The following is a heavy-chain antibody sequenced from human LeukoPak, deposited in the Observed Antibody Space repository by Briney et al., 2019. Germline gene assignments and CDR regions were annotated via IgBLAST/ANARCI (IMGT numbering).Heavy chain of an antibody. D-gene: IGHD4-17*01. V-gene: IGHV3-7*01. CDR1: GFTFSSYW. Sequence: GGSLRLSCAASGFTFSSYWMSWVRQAPGKGLEWVANIKQDGSEKYYVDSVKGRFTISRDNAKDSLYLQMNSLRAEDTAVYYCARERSTVTTIHHYFDYWAQGTLVTVSS. J-gene: IGHJ4*02. CDR2: IKQDGSEK. CDR3: ARERSTVTTIHHYFDY.